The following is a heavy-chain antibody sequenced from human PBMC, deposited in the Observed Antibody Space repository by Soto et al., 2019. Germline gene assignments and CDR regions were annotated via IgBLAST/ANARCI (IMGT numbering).Heavy chain of an antibody. Sequence: QVQLVQSGAEVKKPGSSVKVSCKASGGTFSSYAISWVRQAPGQGLEWMGGIIPIFGTANYAQKFQGRVTITADESTSTAYMELSSLRSEDTAVYYCARDRYYDYVWGSYRLRGYFDYWGQGTLVNVSS. CDR1: GGTFSSYA. V-gene: IGHV1-69*12. CDR3: ARDRYYDYVWGSYRLRGYFDY. CDR2: IIPIFGTA. D-gene: IGHD3-16*02. J-gene: IGHJ4*02.